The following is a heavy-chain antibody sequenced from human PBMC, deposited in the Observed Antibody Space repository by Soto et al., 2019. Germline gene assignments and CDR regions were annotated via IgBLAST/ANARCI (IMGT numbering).Heavy chain of an antibody. CDR3: AKDLYLGYYYYGMDV. D-gene: IGHD3-16*01. CDR1: GFTFSSYA. CDR2: IRGSGGST. Sequence: PGGSLRLSCAASGFTFSSYAMSWVRQAPGKGLEWVSAIRGSGGSTYYADSVKGRFTISRDNSKNTLYLQMNSLRAEDTAVYYCAKDLYLGYYYYGMDVWGQGTTVTVSS. V-gene: IGHV3-23*01. J-gene: IGHJ6*02.